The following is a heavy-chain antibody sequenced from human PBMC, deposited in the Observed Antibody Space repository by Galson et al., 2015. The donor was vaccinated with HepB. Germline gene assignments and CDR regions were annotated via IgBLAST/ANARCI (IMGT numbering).Heavy chain of an antibody. CDR2: ISYDGSNK. V-gene: IGHV3-30-3*01. Sequence: SLRLSCAASGFTFSSYAMHWVRQAPGKGLEWVAVISYDGSNKYYADSVKGRFTISRDNSKTTLYLQMNSLRAEDTAVYYCARDLIAAAGTPFFDYWGQGTLVTVSS. CDR1: GFTFSSYA. CDR3: ARDLIAAAGTPFFDY. D-gene: IGHD6-13*01. J-gene: IGHJ4*02.